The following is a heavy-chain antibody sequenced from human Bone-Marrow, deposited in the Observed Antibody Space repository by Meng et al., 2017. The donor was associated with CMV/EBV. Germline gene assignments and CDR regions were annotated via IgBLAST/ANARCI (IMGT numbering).Heavy chain of an antibody. Sequence: ASEKVSCKASGYTFTGYYMHWVRQAPGQGLEWMGWINPNSGGTNYAQKFQGRVTMTRDTSISTAYMELSRLRSDDTAVYYCARVPVVGATPFDYWGQGTLVTVSS. CDR2: INPNSGGT. V-gene: IGHV1-2*02. CDR3: ARVPVVGATPFDY. J-gene: IGHJ4*02. CDR1: GYTFTGYY. D-gene: IGHD1-26*01.